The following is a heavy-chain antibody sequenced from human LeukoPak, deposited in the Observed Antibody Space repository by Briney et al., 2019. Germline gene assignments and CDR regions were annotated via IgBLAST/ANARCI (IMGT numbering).Heavy chain of an antibody. CDR3: AKVAVADYYFDY. J-gene: IGHJ4*02. V-gene: IGHV3-9*01. CDR2: ISWNSGSI. D-gene: IGHD6-19*01. Sequence: GRSLRLSCAASGFTFDDYAMHWVRHAPGKGLEWVSGISWNSGSIGYADSVKGRFTISRDNAKNSLYLQMNSLRAEDTALYYCAKVAVADYYFDYWGQGTLVTVSS. CDR1: GFTFDDYA.